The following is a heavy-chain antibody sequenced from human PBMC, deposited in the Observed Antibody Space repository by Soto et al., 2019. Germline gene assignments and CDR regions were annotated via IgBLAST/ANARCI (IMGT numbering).Heavy chain of an antibody. D-gene: IGHD6-19*01. J-gene: IGHJ4*02. Sequence: PGGSLRLSCAASGFTFSTYGMHWGRQAPGKGLEWVALISYDGTNKYYGDSVKGRFTISRDNSKNTVYLQMNSLRAEDTAVYYCAKQFGTGWYYFDHWGQGTLVTVSS. CDR1: GFTFSTYG. CDR2: ISYDGTNK. V-gene: IGHV3-30*18. CDR3: AKQFGTGWYYFDH.